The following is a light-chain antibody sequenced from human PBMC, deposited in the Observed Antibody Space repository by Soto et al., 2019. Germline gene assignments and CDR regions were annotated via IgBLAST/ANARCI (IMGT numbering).Light chain of an antibody. CDR3: QQSYSSPPT. CDR2: AAS. Sequence: DIQMTQSPSSLSAPVGDRVTITCRASQSVSNYLNWYQQKPGKAPKLLIAAASSLQSGVTSRFSGSGSGTDFTLTISSLQPEDFATYYCQQSYSSPPTFGGGTKVEIK. CDR1: QSVSNY. V-gene: IGKV1-39*01. J-gene: IGKJ4*01.